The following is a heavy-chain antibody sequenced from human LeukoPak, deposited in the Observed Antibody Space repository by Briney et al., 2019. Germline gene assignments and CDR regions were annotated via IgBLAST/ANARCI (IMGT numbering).Heavy chain of an antibody. Sequence: SVKVSCKASGFTFTSSAMQWVRQARGQRLEWIGWIVVGSGNTNYAQKFQERVTITRDMSTSTAYMELSSLRSEDTAVYYCAGVSGYSSGWYDYWGQGTLVTVSS. J-gene: IGHJ4*02. D-gene: IGHD6-19*01. CDR2: IVVGSGNT. CDR3: AGVSGYSSGWYDY. V-gene: IGHV1-58*02. CDR1: GFTFTSSA.